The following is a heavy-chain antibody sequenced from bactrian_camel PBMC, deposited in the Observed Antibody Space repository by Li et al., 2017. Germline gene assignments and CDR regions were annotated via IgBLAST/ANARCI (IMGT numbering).Heavy chain of an antibody. D-gene: IGHD8*01. CDR2: MKRDGDA. Sequence: HVQLVESGGGSVQTGGSLRLQCVVSAYTSITDCMAWYRQTPGKEREGVAMMKRDGDASVAESVKGRFTISQDNAKNTLYLQMNSLKPEDTAMYYCAADRGASWCDLEVSSFGYWGQGTQVTV. J-gene: IGHJ6*01. V-gene: IGHV3S53*01. CDR1: AYTSITDC. CDR3: AADRGASWCDLEVSSFGY.